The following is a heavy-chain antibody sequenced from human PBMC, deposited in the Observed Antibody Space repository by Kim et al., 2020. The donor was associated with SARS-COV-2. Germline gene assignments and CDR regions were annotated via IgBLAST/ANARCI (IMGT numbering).Heavy chain of an antibody. Sequence: SETLSLTCTVSGGSISSGSYYWNWIRQPAGKGLEWIGRFYTSGATNYNPSLKSRVTISVDTSENQFSLKLSSVTAADTAIYYCARGGYNSNWYDSSGQGTLVTVSS. D-gene: IGHD6-13*01. J-gene: IGHJ5*01. CDR3: ARGGYNSNWYDS. CDR1: GGSISSGSYY. V-gene: IGHV4-61*02. CDR2: FYTSGAT.